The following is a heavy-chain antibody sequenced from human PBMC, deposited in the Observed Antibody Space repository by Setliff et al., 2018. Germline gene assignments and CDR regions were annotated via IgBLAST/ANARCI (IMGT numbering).Heavy chain of an antibody. CDR3: ARHTPPPHFFDIGALDS. J-gene: IGHJ4*02. D-gene: IGHD2-15*01. Sequence: SVKVSCKASGGPLNSYSFSWVRQAPGQGLEWMGRIIPVLDITRYSQKFQGRVTITADKSTGIIYMELTSLRSDDTAVYYCARHTPPPHFFDIGALDSWGQGTLVTVS. V-gene: IGHV1-69*02. CDR2: IIPVLDIT. CDR1: GGPLNSYS.